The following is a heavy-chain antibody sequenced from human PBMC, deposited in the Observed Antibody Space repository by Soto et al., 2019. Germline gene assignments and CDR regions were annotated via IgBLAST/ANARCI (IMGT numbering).Heavy chain of an antibody. Sequence: SVKVSCKASGGTFSSYTISWVRQAPGQGLEWMGRIIPILGIANYAQKFQGRVTITADKSTSTAYMELSSLRSEDTAVYYCARGLGVRYFDWSLFDYWGQGTLVTVSS. CDR2: IIPILGIA. CDR1: GGTFSSYT. J-gene: IGHJ4*02. D-gene: IGHD3-9*01. CDR3: ARGLGVRYFDWSLFDY. V-gene: IGHV1-69*02.